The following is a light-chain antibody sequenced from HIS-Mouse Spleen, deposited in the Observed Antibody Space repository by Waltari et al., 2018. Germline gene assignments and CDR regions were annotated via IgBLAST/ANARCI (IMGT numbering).Light chain of an antibody. CDR2: LGS. CDR3: MQALQPPPYT. V-gene: IGKV2-28*01. J-gene: IGKJ2*01. CDR1: QSLLHSNVYTF. Sequence: DKVMNQSPLSLPVTPGEPAPTGARSSQSLLHSNVYTFLDWYLQKPGQSPQLLFNLGSDRASGVPDRFIGSGSGTDFALKISRVEAEDVGVYYCMQALQPPPYTFGQGTKLEIK.